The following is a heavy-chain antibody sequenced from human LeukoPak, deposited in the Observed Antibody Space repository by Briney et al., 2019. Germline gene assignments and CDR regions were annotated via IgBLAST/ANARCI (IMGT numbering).Heavy chain of an antibody. CDR3: ARKVAAAGPDDAFDI. V-gene: IGHV3-23*01. CDR2: IRGDGVTT. CDR1: GFTFSSYW. D-gene: IGHD6-13*01. J-gene: IGHJ3*02. Sequence: GGSLRLSCAASGFTFSSYWMSWVRQAPGKGLEWVSGIRGDGVTTYYADSVKGRFTISRDNAKNSLYLQMNSLRAEDTALYYCARKVAAAGPDDAFDIWGQGTMVTVSS.